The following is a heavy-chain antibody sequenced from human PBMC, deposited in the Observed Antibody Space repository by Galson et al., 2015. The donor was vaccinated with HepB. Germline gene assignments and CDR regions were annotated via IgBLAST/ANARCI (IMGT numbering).Heavy chain of an antibody. CDR2: IIPIFGTA. Sequence: SVKVSCKASGCTFSSYAISWVRQAPGQGLEWVGGIIPIFGTANYAQKFQGRVTITADKSTSTAYMELSSLRSEDTAVYYCARDRLRPRAFDICGHATMVTVS. CDR1: GCTFSSYA. D-gene: IGHD3-16*01. CDR3: ARDRLRPRAFDI. J-gene: IGHJ3*02. V-gene: IGHV1-69*06.